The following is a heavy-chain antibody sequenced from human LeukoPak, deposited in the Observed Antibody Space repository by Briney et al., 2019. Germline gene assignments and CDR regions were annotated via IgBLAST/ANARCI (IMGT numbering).Heavy chain of an antibody. V-gene: IGHV3-43*02. CDR2: ISGDGGST. Sequence: GGSLRLSCAASGFTFDDYAMHWVRQAPGKGLEWVSLISGDGGSTYYADSVEGRFTISRDNSKNSLYLQMNSLRTEDTALYYCAKHGSGALWFDPWGQGTLVTVSS. CDR1: GFTFDDYA. CDR3: AKHGSGALWFDP. J-gene: IGHJ5*02.